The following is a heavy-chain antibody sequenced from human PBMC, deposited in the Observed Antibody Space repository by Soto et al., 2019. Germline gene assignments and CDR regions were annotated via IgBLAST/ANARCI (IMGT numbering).Heavy chain of an antibody. Sequence: EVQLVESGGGLVQPGGSLRLSCAASGFTFSSYEMNWVRQAPGKGLEWVSYISSSGSTIYYADSVKGRFTISRDNAKNSLYLQMNSLRAEDTAVYYFARDQIAAAWAFDIWGQGTMVTVSS. D-gene: IGHD6-13*01. V-gene: IGHV3-48*03. J-gene: IGHJ3*02. CDR3: ARDQIAAAWAFDI. CDR1: GFTFSSYE. CDR2: ISSSGSTI.